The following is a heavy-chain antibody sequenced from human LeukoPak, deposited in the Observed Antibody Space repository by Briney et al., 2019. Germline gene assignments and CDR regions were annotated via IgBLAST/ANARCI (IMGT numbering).Heavy chain of an antibody. D-gene: IGHD2-2*01. CDR2: INYDGST. CDR1: GFTFDNYW. J-gene: IGHJ4*02. CDR3: VRGCSSTSCYPFDC. Sequence: RGSLRLSCAASGFTFDNYWMHWFRQAPGKGLVWVSRINYDGSTNYADSVKGRFTISRDNARNTLYMQMNSLRAEDTAVYYCVRGCSSTSCYPFDCWGQGTLVTVSS. V-gene: IGHV3-74*01.